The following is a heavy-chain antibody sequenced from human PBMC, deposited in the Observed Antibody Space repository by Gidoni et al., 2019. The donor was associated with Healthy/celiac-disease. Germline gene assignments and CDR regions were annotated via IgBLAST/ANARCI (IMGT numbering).Heavy chain of an antibody. CDR3: ARAEEGWTFDY. D-gene: IGHD2-15*01. CDR1: GGAISSGDHY. Sequence: QVQLQESAPGLVKPSQTRYLTCTVSGGAISSGDHYWSWIRQPPGKVLEWIGYIYYNGSTYYIPSLMSRVTISVDTSKNQFSLKLSSVTAAATAVYYCARAEEGWTFDYWGQGTLVTVSS. V-gene: IGHV4-30-4*01. J-gene: IGHJ4*02. CDR2: IYYNGST.